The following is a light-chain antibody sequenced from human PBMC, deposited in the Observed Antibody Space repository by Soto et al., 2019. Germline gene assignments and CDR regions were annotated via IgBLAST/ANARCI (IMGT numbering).Light chain of an antibody. CDR1: SSDVGGYNY. CDR3: SSYTSSSLYV. CDR2: DVS. Sequence: QSALTQPASVSGSPGQSITISCTGTSSDVGGYNYVSWYQQHPGKAPKLTIYDVSNRPSGVSNRFSGSKSGNTASLTISGLQAEEEADYYCSSYTSSSLYVFGTGTKLTVL. J-gene: IGLJ1*01. V-gene: IGLV2-14*01.